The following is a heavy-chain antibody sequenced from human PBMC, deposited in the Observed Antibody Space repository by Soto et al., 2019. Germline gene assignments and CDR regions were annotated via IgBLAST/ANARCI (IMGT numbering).Heavy chain of an antibody. Sequence: SETLSLTCAVYGGSFSGYYWSWIRQPPGKGLEWIGEINHSGSTNYNPSLKSRVTISVDTSKNQFSLKLSSVTAADTAVYYCARGHAPRGYCSGGSCYWWFDPWGQGTLVTVSS. D-gene: IGHD2-15*01. CDR3: ARGHAPRGYCSGGSCYWWFDP. J-gene: IGHJ5*02. V-gene: IGHV4-34*01. CDR1: GGSFSGYY. CDR2: INHSGST.